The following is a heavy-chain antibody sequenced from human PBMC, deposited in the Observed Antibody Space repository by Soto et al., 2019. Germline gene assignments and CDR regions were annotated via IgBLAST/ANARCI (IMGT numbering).Heavy chain of an antibody. CDR1: GFTLSNYG. CDR2: ISYDGTKK. J-gene: IGHJ5*02. V-gene: IGHV3-30*18. Sequence: QVQLVESGGGVVQPGRSLRLSCVVSGFTLSNYGMHWVRQAPGKGLEWVAVISYDGTKKYYADSVKGRFTISRDTSNNTLYLQMSSLTVEDSAVYYCAKDYEHQLMRGWFDPWGLGTLVTVSS. D-gene: IGHD2-8*01. CDR3: AKDYEHQLMRGWFDP.